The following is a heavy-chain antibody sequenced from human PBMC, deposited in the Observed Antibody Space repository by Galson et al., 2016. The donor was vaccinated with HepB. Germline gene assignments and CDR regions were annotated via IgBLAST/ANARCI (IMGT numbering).Heavy chain of an antibody. Sequence: SETLSLTCAVYGVSFSTYYWTWIRQSPGKGLEWIGEINHRGRSNYNPSLKSRVTISVDMFKNQFSLKLSSVTAADTAIYYCASVVGFCSGGNCYFPWGQGTKVTVS. CDR1: GVSFSTYY. CDR3: ASVVGFCSGGNCYFP. V-gene: IGHV4-34*01. D-gene: IGHD2-15*01. J-gene: IGHJ3*01. CDR2: INHRGRS.